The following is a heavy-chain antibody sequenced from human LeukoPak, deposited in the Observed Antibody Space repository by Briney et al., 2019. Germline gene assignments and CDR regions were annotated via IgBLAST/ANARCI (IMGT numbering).Heavy chain of an antibody. CDR1: GFTFSTYS. CDR3: ARRYFDY. CDR2: ISDSGAM. Sequence: GGSLRLSCAASGFTFSTYSMKWVRQAPGKGLEWVSYISDSGAMYYADSVRGRFTISRENAQNSLFLQMNSLRAEDTAVYYCARRYFDYWGQGTLVTVSS. V-gene: IGHV3-48*01. J-gene: IGHJ4*02.